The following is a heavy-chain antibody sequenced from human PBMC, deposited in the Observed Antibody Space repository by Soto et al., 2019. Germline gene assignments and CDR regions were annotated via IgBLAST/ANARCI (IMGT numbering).Heavy chain of an antibody. D-gene: IGHD4-17*01. Sequence: ASVKVSCKASGYTFTGYFLHWVRQAPGQGLEWMGWINPYSGGTNYAQKFQGRVTMTRDTSSTAYMELSSLRSDDTAMYFCARAQPSPYGANRGSTLDSWGRGTLVTFSS. CDR3: ARAQPSPYGANRGSTLDS. V-gene: IGHV1-2*02. J-gene: IGHJ4*02. CDR2: INPYSGGT. CDR1: GYTFTGYF.